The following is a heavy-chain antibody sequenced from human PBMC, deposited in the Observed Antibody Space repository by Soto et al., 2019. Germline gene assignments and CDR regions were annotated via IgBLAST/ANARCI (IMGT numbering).Heavy chain of an antibody. Sequence: QVQLVQSGAEVKKPGASVKVSCKASGYTFTSYAMHWVRQAPGQRLEWMGWINAGNGNTKYSQKFQGRVTITRDTSASTAYMELSSVRSEDTAVYYCARDRVDTAMAAIKYYFDYWGQGTLVTVSS. CDR1: GYTFTSYA. CDR2: INAGNGNT. CDR3: ARDRVDTAMAAIKYYFDY. V-gene: IGHV1-3*01. D-gene: IGHD5-18*01. J-gene: IGHJ4*02.